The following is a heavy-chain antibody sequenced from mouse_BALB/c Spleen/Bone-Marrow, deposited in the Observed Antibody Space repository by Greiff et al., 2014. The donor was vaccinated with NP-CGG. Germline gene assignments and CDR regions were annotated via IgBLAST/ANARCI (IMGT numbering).Heavy chain of an antibody. CDR2: IDPSDSET. CDR1: GYSFTSYW. Sequence: VQLQQSGPQLVRPGASVEISCKASGYSFTSYWMHWVKQRPGQGLEWIGMIDPSDSETRLNQKFKDKATLTVDKSSSTAYMQLSSPTSEDSAVYYCAREAGYYYAMDYWGQGTSVTVSS. J-gene: IGHJ4*01. D-gene: IGHD2-2*01. V-gene: IGHV1S126*01. CDR3: AREAGYYYAMDY.